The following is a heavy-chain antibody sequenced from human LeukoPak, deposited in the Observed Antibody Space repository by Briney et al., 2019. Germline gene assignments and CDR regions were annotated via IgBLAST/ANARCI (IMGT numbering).Heavy chain of an antibody. CDR1: AVTRGGCE. V-gene: IGHV3-23*01. CDR2: ISAGSEDS. J-gene: IGHJ6*02. CDR3: ARTIAQDSNTWLYYYYGSDV. D-gene: IGHD1-7*01. Sequence: GGPVRLPRNASAVTRGGCEMSRVRQAPGKEQEWVSSISAGSEDSYYADSVKGRFTISRDNSKSTLYLQMNSLRADDTAVYYCARTIAQDSNTWLYYYYGSDVWGQGTTVTVSS.